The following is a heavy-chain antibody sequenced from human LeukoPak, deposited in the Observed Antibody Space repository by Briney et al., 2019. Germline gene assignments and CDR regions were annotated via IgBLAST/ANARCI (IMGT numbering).Heavy chain of an antibody. J-gene: IGHJ4*02. CDR2: ISTNGGST. CDR3: TLRYARR. D-gene: IGHD3-9*01. CDR1: GFTFSSYA. V-gene: IGHV3-64*01. Sequence: GGSLRLSCAASGFTFSSYAMYWVRQAPGKGLEYVSAISTNGGSTYYANSVKGRFTISRDDSKNTLYLQMNSLKTEDTAVYYCTLRYARRWGQGTLVTVSS.